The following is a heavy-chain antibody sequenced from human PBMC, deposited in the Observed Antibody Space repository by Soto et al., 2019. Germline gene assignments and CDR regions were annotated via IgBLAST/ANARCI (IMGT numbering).Heavy chain of an antibody. CDR3: ATPLPKTGTTFGF. D-gene: IGHD1-1*01. J-gene: IGHJ4*02. CDR2: ISGSGDDT. V-gene: IGHV3-23*01. Sequence: QLLESGGGFVQPGGSLRLSCVASGFTFSNFAMAWVRQAPGEGLEWVSAISGSGDDTFYADSMKGRFTISRDNSKDNLYLQINSLRAEDTAVYYCATPLPKTGTTFGFWGQGTLVTVSS. CDR1: GFTFSNFA.